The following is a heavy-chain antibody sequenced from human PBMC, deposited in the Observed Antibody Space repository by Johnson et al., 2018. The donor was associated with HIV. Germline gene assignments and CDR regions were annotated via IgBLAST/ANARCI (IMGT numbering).Heavy chain of an antibody. CDR1: GFAFSNYG. Sequence: QVQLVESGGGVVQPGRSLRLSCAASGFAFSNYGMHWVRQAPGKGLEWVAVIPFDGSHKYYTDSVKGLSTISRDNSNNTLYLHMNSLRPDDTGVYYCAKDKFMFLDNPVDAFDVWGQGTMVTFSS. J-gene: IGHJ3*01. D-gene: IGHD3/OR15-3a*01. CDR3: AKDKFMFLDNPVDAFDV. CDR2: IPFDGSHK. V-gene: IGHV3-30*02.